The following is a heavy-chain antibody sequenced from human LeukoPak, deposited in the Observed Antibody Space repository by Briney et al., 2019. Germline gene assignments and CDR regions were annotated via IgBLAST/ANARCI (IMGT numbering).Heavy chain of an antibody. CDR2: IFPGDSDT. V-gene: IGHV5-51*01. J-gene: IGHJ3*02. CDR3: ATYFAGAETFDI. Sequence: GESLKISCKASGNSITTYWIGWVRQKPGKGLEWMGLIFPGDSDTKYGPSFQGHVIISADKSISTAYLQWSSLKASDTAMYYCATYFAGAETFDIWGQGTMVTVSS. CDR1: GNSITTYW. D-gene: IGHD3-16*01.